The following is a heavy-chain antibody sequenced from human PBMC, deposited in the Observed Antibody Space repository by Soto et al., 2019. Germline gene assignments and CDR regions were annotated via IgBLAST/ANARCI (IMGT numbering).Heavy chain of an antibody. CDR3: VRGAWSIAVPRNYFDY. Sequence: ASVKVSCKASGYTFTGYYMHWVRQAPGQGLEWMGWINPNSGGTNYAQKFQGWVTMTRDTSTSTGYMELSRLRSDDTAVYYCVRGAWSIAVPRNYFDYWGQGTLVTVSS. CDR2: INPNSGGT. D-gene: IGHD6-6*01. V-gene: IGHV1-2*04. CDR1: GYTFTGYY. J-gene: IGHJ4*02.